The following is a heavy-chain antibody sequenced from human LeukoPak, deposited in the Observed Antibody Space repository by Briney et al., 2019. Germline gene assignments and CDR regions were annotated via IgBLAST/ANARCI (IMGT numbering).Heavy chain of an antibody. Sequence: ASVKVSCKASGGTFSNYVFSWVRQAPGQGLEWMGGIIPICDTVNYAQKFQGRVTITTDESTSTAYMELSSLRSEDTAVYYCARDYCSSTSCYEEASYYYGMDVWGQGTTVTVSS. V-gene: IGHV1-69*05. CDR3: ARDYCSSTSCYEEASYYYGMDV. J-gene: IGHJ6*02. D-gene: IGHD2-2*01. CDR2: IIPICDTV. CDR1: GGTFSNYV.